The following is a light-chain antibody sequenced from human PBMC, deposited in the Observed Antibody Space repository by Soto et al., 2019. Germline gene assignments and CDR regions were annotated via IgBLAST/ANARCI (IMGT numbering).Light chain of an antibody. CDR3: AAWDDSLSGVV. CDR2: RNN. V-gene: IGLV1-47*01. J-gene: IGLJ2*01. Sequence: QSVLTQPPPASGTPGQRVTISCSGSSSNIVSNYVYWYQQLPGTAPKLLIYRNNQRPSGVPDRFSGSKSGTSASLAISGLRSEDEADYYCAAWDDSLSGVVFGGGTKLTVL. CDR1: SSNIVSNY.